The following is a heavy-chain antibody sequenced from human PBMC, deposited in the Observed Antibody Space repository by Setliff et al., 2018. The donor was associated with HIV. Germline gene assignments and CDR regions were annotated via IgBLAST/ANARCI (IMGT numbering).Heavy chain of an antibody. CDR3: ARSDYDYVWGSYRYYFDY. V-gene: IGHV1-18*01. D-gene: IGHD3-16*02. J-gene: IGHJ4*02. CDR1: GYTFTSYG. CDR2: ISAYNGNT. Sequence: ASVKVSCKASGYTFTSYGISWVRQAPGQGLEWMGWISAYNGNTNYAQKFQGRVTITADESTSTAYMELSSLRSEDTAVYYCARSDYDYVWGSYRYYFDYWGQGTLVTVPQ.